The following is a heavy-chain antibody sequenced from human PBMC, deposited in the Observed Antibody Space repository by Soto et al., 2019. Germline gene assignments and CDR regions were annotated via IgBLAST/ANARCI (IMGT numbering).Heavy chain of an antibody. J-gene: IGHJ4*02. D-gene: IGHD5-12*01. CDR1: GGCFSGYY. V-gene: IGHV4-34*01. CDR3: ARARNIVATIWVFDY. Sequence: PSETLSLTCAVYGGCFSGYYWSWIRQPPGKGLEWIGEINHSGGTNYNPSLKSRVTISVDTSKNQFSLKLSSVTAADTAVYYCARARNIVATIWVFDYWGQGPLVTVSS. CDR2: INHSGGT.